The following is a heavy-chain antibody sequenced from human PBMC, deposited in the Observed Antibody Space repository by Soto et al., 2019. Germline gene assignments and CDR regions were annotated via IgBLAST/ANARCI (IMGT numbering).Heavy chain of an antibody. CDR1: GFTFSSYS. V-gene: IGHV3-21*01. Sequence: PGXSLRLSCAASGFTFSSYSMNWVVQAPGKGLEWVSSISSSSSYIYYADSVKGRFTISRDNAKNSLYLQMNSLRAEETAVYYCARDYYYDSSGYYAGFDYWGQGTLVTVSS. CDR2: ISSSSSYI. J-gene: IGHJ4*02. CDR3: ARDYYYDSSGYYAGFDY. D-gene: IGHD3-22*01.